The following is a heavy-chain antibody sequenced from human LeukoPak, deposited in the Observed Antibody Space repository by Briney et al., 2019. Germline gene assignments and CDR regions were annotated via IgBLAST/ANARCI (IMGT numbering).Heavy chain of an antibody. CDR2: IIPILGIA. CDR1: GGTFSSYA. V-gene: IGHV1-69*10. CDR3: ARGEGYCSGGSCYDYYYYYGMDV. D-gene: IGHD2-15*01. J-gene: IGHJ6*02. Sequence: GASVKVSCKASGGTFSSYAISWVRQAPGQGLEWMGGIIPILGIANYAQKFQGRVTITADKSTSTAYMELSSLRSEDTAVYYCARGEGYCSGGSCYDYYYYYGMDVWGQGTTVTVSS.